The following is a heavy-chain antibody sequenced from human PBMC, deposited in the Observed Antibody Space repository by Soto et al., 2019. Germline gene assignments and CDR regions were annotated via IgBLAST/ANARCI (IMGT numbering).Heavy chain of an antibody. D-gene: IGHD6-13*01. V-gene: IGHV3-11*01. Sequence: GALRLSCAASGFTFSDYYMSWIRQAQGKGLEWVSYISSSGSTIYYADCVKGRFTISRDNAKNSLYLQMNSLRAEDTAVYFLARGEASADYAFYIWGQGTMGTVSS. CDR2: ISSSGSTI. J-gene: IGHJ3*02. CDR3: ARGEASADYAFYI. CDR1: GFTFSDYY.